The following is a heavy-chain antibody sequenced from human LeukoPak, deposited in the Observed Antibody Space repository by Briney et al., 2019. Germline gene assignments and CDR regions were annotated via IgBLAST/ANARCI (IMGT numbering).Heavy chain of an antibody. V-gene: IGHV3-30*02. CDR2: IRYDGSNK. D-gene: IGHD3-10*01. CDR1: GFTFSSYG. Sequence: GGSLRLSCAASGFTFSSYGMHWVRQAPGKGLEWVAFIRYDGSNKYHADSVKGRFTISRDNSKNTLYLQMNSLRAEDTAVYYCAKDRYYGSGSPPAAWGQGTMVTVSS. J-gene: IGHJ3*01. CDR3: AKDRYYGSGSPPAA.